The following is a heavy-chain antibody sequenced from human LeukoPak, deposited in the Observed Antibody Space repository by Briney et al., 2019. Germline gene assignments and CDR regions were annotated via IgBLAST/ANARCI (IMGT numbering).Heavy chain of an antibody. CDR2: IYYSGST. CDR1: GGSISSSSYY. CDR3: ARLTTIVAPRGYYYYYMDV. J-gene: IGHJ6*03. Sequence: SETLSLTCTVSGGSISSSSYYWGWIRQPPGKGLEWIGSIYYSGSTYYNPSLKSRVTISVDTSKNQFSLKLSSVTAADTAVYYCARLTTIVAPRGYYYYYMDVWGKGTTVTVSS. V-gene: IGHV4-39*07. D-gene: IGHD3-22*01.